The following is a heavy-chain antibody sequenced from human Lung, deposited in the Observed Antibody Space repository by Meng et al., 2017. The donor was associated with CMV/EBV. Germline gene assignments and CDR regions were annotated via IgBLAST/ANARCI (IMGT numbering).Heavy chain of an antibody. J-gene: IGHJ4*02. CDR1: GFRFDYYG. CDR2: IRHDGTNK. V-gene: IGHV3-30*02. CDR3: AKDLLLFGGPNAYFDQ. D-gene: IGHD3-16*01. Sequence: GESLKISCAASGFRFDYYGMHWVRQTPGKGLEWVAFIRHDGTNKFYGDSVKGRFTISRDNSKNTVYLQMNSLRPEETAVYYCAKDLLLFGGPNAYFDQWGQGTLVTVSS.